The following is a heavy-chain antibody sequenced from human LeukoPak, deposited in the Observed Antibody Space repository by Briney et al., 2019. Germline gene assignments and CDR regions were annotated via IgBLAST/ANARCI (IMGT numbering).Heavy chain of an antibody. CDR2: IKKDGSEK. CDR3: ARDSIAARLRNHYYYYYMDV. J-gene: IGHJ6*03. CDR1: GFTFSSHW. V-gene: IGHV3-7*01. Sequence: GGSLRLSCAASGFTFSSHWMSWVRQAPGKGLEWVANIKKDGSEKYYVDSVKGRFTISRDNAKTSLYLRMNSLRAEDTAVYYCARDSIAARLRNHYYYYYMDVWGKGTTVTVSS. D-gene: IGHD6-6*01.